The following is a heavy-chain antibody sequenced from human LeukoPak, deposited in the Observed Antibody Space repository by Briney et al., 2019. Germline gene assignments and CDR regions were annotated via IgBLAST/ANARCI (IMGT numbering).Heavy chain of an antibody. J-gene: IGHJ5*02. D-gene: IGHD1/OR15-1a*01. Sequence: GGSLRLSCAASGFTFSTYAMSWVRQAPGKGLEWVSAISGSGGSTYYADSVKGRVTISRDNSKNTLFLQMNSLRAEDEAVYYCAKGLDRYTNNGRWFDPWGQGTLVTVSS. V-gene: IGHV3-23*01. CDR3: AKGLDRYTNNGRWFDP. CDR1: GFTFSTYA. CDR2: ISGSGGST.